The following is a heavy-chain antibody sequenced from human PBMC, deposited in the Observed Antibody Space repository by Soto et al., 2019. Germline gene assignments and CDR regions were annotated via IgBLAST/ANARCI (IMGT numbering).Heavy chain of an antibody. CDR3: ARSETDYSRCDF. V-gene: IGHV1-3*01. Sequence: QVQLVQSGAEVKKPGASVKVSCKASGYTFTRNAIHWVRQAPGQRLEWIGKIDAGNGNTKYSQKFQDRVTITRDTSASAAYMELRTLRSEDTSIYYCARSETDYSRCDFWGQGTLFTVSS. CDR2: IDAGNGNT. D-gene: IGHD3-9*01. CDR1: GYTFTRNA. J-gene: IGHJ4*02.